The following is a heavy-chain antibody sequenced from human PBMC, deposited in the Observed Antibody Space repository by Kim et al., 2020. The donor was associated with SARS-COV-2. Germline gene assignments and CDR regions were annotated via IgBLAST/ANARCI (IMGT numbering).Heavy chain of an antibody. CDR3: ARGGLGYSYGLVPDY. J-gene: IGHJ4*02. V-gene: IGHV1-46*01. Sequence: QKFQGRVTMTRDTSTSTVYMELSSLRSEDTAVYYCARGGLGYSYGLVPDYWGQGTLVTVSS. D-gene: IGHD5-18*01.